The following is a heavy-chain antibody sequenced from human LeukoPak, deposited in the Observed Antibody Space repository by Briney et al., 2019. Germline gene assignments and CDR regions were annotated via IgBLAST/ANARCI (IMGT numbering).Heavy chain of an antibody. CDR3: TRPYYYYRSRYGY. CDR2: IRSIAKSYAT. CDR1: GFTFSGSA. V-gene: IGHV3-73*01. D-gene: IGHD3-22*01. Sequence: CPRLSCAASGFTFSGSAMHWVRQASRQGVGWVGRIRSIAKSYATTYAASVEGRFTLSRDDSQNTAFLQMNSLEREDTAVYYCTRPYYYYRSRYGYWGQGTLVTVSS. J-gene: IGHJ4*02.